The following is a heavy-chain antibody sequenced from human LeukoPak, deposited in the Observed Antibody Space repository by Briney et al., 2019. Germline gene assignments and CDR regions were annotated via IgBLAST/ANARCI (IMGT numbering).Heavy chain of an antibody. CDR3: ARDYECSGGSCSYYYGMDG. Sequence: GASVKLSFKSSGYTVTSYGISWGRHGHGQGHGRVGCISVYNGNTNNAQKLQGRVAMTTDTSTSTAYMELRSLRSDDTAVYYCARDYECSGGSCSYYYGMDGWGQGTSVT. D-gene: IGHD2-15*01. J-gene: IGHJ6*01. CDR1: GYTVTSYG. V-gene: IGHV1-18*01. CDR2: ISVYNGNT.